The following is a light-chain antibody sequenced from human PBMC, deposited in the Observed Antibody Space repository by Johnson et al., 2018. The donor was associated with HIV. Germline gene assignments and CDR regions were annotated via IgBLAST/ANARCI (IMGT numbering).Light chain of an antibody. V-gene: IGLV1-51*01. Sequence: QSVLTQPPSVSAAPGQKVTISCSGSSSNIVNNYVSWYQQLPGRAPKLLIYDNNKRPSGIPDRFSGSKSGTSATLGITGLQTGDEAEYYCGTWDSSLRVGFFGTGTKITVL. CDR3: GTWDSSLRVGF. CDR1: SSNIVNNY. CDR2: DNN. J-gene: IGLJ1*01.